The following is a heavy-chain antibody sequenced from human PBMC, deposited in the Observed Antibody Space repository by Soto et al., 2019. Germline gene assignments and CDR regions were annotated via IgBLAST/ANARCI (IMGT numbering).Heavy chain of an antibody. D-gene: IGHD3-3*01. Sequence: QLHLVQSGAVGKKPGASVTVSCSASGYPVTAYYMHWVRQAPGRGLEWMGGINPATGAAKYTQTFQGRVTMTRDTSTSTVFMELGGLTSEDTAVFYCARGGGVGVAGSAAFDMWGQGTLVTVSS. V-gene: IGHV1-2*02. CDR1: GYPVTAYY. CDR3: ARGGGVGVAGSAAFDM. J-gene: IGHJ3*02. CDR2: INPATGAA.